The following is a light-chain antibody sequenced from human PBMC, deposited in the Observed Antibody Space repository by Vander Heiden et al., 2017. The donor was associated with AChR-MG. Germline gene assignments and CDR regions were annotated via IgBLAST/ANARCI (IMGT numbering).Light chain of an antibody. CDR1: QSISSW. CDR2: KAS. CDR3: QQDNSPFGT. J-gene: IGKJ1*01. Sequence: DIQMTQSPSTLSASVGDRVTITCRASQSISSWLAWYQQKPGKAPKLLIYKASSLESGVPSRFSGSGSGTEFTLTISSLQPDDFATYYCQQDNSPFGTFGQRTKVEIK. V-gene: IGKV1-5*03.